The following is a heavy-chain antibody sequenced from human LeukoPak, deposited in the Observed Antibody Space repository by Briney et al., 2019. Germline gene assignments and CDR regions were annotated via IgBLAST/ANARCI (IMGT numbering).Heavy chain of an antibody. D-gene: IGHD6-19*01. CDR3: ARVLYSSGWPYFDY. Sequence: GASVKVSCKASGCTFTGYYMHWVRQAPGQGLEWMGWINPNSGGTNYAQKFQGRVTMTRDTSISTAYMELSRLRSDDTAVYYCARVLYSSGWPYFDYWGQGTLVTVSS. CDR2: INPNSGGT. J-gene: IGHJ4*02. V-gene: IGHV1-2*02. CDR1: GCTFTGYY.